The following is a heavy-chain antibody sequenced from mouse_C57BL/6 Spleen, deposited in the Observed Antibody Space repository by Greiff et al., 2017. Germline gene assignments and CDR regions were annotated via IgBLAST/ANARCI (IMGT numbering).Heavy chain of an antibody. V-gene: IGHV5-6*01. J-gene: IGHJ3*01. Sequence: EVKVVESGGDLVKPGGSLKLSCAASGFTFSSYGMSWVRQTPDKRLEWVATISSGGSYTYYPDSVKGRFTISRDNAKNTLYLKMSSLKSEDTAMYYCARDYYDYDEAYWGQGTLVTVSA. CDR1: GFTFSSYG. CDR2: ISSGGSYT. CDR3: ARDYYDYDEAY. D-gene: IGHD2-4*01.